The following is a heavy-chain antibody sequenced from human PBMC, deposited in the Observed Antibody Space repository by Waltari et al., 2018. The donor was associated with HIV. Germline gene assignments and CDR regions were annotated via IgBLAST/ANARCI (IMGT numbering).Heavy chain of an antibody. Sequence: QVQLVQSGAEVKKPGSSVKVSCKASGGTFSSYAISWVRQAPGQGLEWMGRVIPILGIANDAQKCQGRVTITADKSTSTAYMELSSLRSEDTAVYYCARDPPGGFDWSPSMDVWGQGTTVTVSS. CDR1: GGTFSSYA. J-gene: IGHJ6*02. CDR3: ARDPPGGFDWSPSMDV. V-gene: IGHV1-69*04. D-gene: IGHD3-9*01. CDR2: VIPILGIA.